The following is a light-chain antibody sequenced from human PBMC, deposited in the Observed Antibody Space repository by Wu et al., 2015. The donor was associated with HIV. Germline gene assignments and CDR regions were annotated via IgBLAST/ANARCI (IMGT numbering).Light chain of an antibody. Sequence: LLTQSPASLSLSPGERATLSCRTSQSVNTFLAWYQQKPGQAPRLLIYDASNGAAGIPVRFSGSGSGTDFTLTIANLEPEDSAVYYCQQRGDWPGVTFGPGTKVHIK. J-gene: IGKJ3*01. V-gene: IGKV3-11*01. CDR1: QSVNTF. CDR2: DAS. CDR3: QQRGDWPGVT.